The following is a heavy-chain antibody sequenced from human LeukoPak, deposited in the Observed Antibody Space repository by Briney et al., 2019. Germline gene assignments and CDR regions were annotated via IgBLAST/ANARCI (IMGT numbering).Heavy chain of an antibody. V-gene: IGHV3-11*01. CDR1: GFTFSDHN. D-gene: IGHD1-1*01. Sequence: GAFLRLSCAATGFTFSDHNMGWMRQAPGKGLEWTSYMSGSGIYYADSVKGRFTISRDNAKNSLYLRMSSLRAEDSAVYFCARRSLTTGGHAFDVWGQGTLVTVSS. CDR3: ARRSLTTGGHAFDV. CDR2: MSGSGI. J-gene: IGHJ3*01.